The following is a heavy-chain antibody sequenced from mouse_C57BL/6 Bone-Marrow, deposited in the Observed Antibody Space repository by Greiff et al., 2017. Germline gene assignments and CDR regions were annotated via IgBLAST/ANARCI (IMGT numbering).Heavy chain of an antibody. J-gene: IGHJ2*01. D-gene: IGHD2-12*01. CDR3: ARSEDDDFDY. CDR1: GYAFSSSW. Sequence: QVQLQQSGPELVKPGASVKISCKASGYAFSSSWMNWVKQRPGKGLEWIGRIYPGDGDTNYNGKFKGKATLTADKSSSTAYMQLSSLTSEDSAVYFCARSEDDDFDYWGQGTTLTVSS. CDR2: IYPGDGDT. V-gene: IGHV1-82*01.